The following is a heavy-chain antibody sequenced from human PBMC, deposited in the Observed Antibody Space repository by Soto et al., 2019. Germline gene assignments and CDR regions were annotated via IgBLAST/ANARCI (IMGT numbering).Heavy chain of an antibody. D-gene: IGHD6-13*01. Sequence: SESLSLSCTVSGASVSSYLWRWVRQPPGKGLECIGYIYNSGGTNCNSSLYRRVTISLDTSDNDFSLWLTSLTTADTAVYYCARVHSGWSSGHGLDVCGQGTTVTVSS. CDR3: ARVHSGWSSGHGLDV. CDR1: GASVSSYL. CDR2: IYNSGGT. V-gene: IGHV4-59*02. J-gene: IGHJ6*02.